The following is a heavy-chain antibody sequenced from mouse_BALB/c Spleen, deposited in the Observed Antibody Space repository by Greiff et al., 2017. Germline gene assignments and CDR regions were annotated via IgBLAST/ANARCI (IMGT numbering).Heavy chain of an antibody. D-gene: IGHD2-2*01. CDR3: ARYGYDEEYYYAMDY. Sequence: EVKLMESGGGLVQPGGSRKLSCAASGFTFSSFGMHWVRQAPEKGLEWVAYISSGSSTIYYADTVKGRFTISRDNPKNTLFLQMTSLRSEDTAMYYCARYGYDEEYYYAMDYWGQGTSVTVSS. V-gene: IGHV5-17*02. CDR1: GFTFSSFG. CDR2: ISSGSSTI. J-gene: IGHJ4*01.